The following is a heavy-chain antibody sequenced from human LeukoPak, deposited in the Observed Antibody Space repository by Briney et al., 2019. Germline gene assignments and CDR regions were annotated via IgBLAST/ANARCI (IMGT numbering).Heavy chain of an antibody. CDR3: ANRGF. J-gene: IGHJ4*02. CDR1: GFTVSSDY. V-gene: IGHV3-53*01. Sequence: PGGSLRLSCAASGFTVSSDYISWVRQAPGKGLEWVSIIYRGGTTYYADSVKGRFTISRDNSKNTLYLQMNSLRAEDKAVYYCANRGFWGQGTLVTVSS. CDR2: IYRGGTT.